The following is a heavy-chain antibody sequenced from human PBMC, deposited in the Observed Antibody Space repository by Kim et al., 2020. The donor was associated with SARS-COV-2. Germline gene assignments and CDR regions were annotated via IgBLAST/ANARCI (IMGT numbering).Heavy chain of an antibody. CDR2: IRSKAYGGTT. CDR3: TGGSYYFDY. V-gene: IGHV3-49*04. D-gene: IGHD2-15*01. J-gene: IGHJ4*02. Sequence: GGSLRLSCTASGFTFGDYAMSWVRQAPGKGLEWVGFIRSKAYGGTTEYAASVKSRFTISRDDSKSIAYLQMNSLKTEDTAVYYCTGGSYYFDYWGQGTLVTVSS. CDR1: GFTFGDYA.